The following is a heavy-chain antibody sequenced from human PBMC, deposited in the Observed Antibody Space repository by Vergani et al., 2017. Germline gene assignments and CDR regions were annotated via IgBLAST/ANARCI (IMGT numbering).Heavy chain of an antibody. J-gene: IGHJ3*02. D-gene: IGHD3-3*01. CDR1: GGTFSSYA. CDR2: IIPILGTA. V-gene: IGHV1-69*11. CDR3: ARDAPEVPYDFWSGYYYQPLDAFDI. Sequence: QVQLVQSGAEVKKPGSSVKVSCKASGGTFSSYAISWVRQAPGQGLEWMGRIIPILGTANYAQKFQGRVTITADESTSTAYMELSSLRSEDTAVYYCARDAPEVPYDFWSGYYYQPLDAFDIWGQGTMVTVSS.